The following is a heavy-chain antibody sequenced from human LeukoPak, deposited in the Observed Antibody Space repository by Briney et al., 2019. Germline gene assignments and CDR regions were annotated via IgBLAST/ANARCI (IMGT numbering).Heavy chain of an antibody. CDR2: ISSSSSYI. CDR1: GFNFSRYS. CDR3: ARGGSAAGLLYYFDY. D-gene: IGHD6-13*01. Sequence: PGGSLRLSCAASGFNFSRYSMNGVRQAPGKELEWVSSISSSSSYIYYADSVKGRFTISRDNAKNSLYLQMNSLRAEDAAVYYCARGGSAAGLLYYFDYWGQGTLVTVSS. J-gene: IGHJ4*02. V-gene: IGHV3-21*01.